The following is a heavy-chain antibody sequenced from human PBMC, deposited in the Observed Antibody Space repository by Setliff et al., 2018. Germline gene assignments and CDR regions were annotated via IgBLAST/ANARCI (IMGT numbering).Heavy chain of an antibody. V-gene: IGHV1-3*01. Sequence: ASVKVSCKASGYTITTYGLHWVRQAPGQRLEWMGWINADNGNTEYSQKFQGRVTITEDTSANTAYMELSSLRSEDTAVYYCASSSGSSSNDAFDIWGQGTTVTVSS. D-gene: IGHD1-26*01. CDR1: GYTITTYG. CDR3: ASSSGSSSNDAFDI. J-gene: IGHJ3*02. CDR2: INADNGNT.